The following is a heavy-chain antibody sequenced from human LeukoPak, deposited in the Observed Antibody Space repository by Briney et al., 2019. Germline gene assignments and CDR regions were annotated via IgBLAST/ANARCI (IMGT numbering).Heavy chain of an antibody. J-gene: IGHJ6*04. V-gene: IGHV4-4*02. Sequence: SGTLSLTCAVSGGSISNVNWWSWVLQPPGKGLEWIGEIDHTGTTNYNPSLKSRVTISVDKSKNHFSLKVSSVTAADTAVYYCARWYDSGSYHTNYYYYGMDVWGKGTTVSVSS. CDR3: ARWYDSGSYHTNYYYYGMDV. D-gene: IGHD3-10*01. CDR2: IDHTGTT. CDR1: GGSISNVNW.